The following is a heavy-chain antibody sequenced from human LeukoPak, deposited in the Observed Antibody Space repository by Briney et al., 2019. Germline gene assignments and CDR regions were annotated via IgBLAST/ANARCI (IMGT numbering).Heavy chain of an antibody. V-gene: IGHV3-53*01. CDR1: GLIVSSNY. D-gene: IGHD4-17*01. CDR3: AKDPNGDYIGAFDM. J-gene: IGHJ3*02. Sequence: GGSLRLSCAASGLIVSSNYMSWVRQAPGKGLEWVSVIHSGGSTYYADSVKGRFSMSRDNSKNTLYLQMNSLRAGDTAVYYCAKDPNGDYIGAFDMWGQGTMVIVSS. CDR2: IHSGGST.